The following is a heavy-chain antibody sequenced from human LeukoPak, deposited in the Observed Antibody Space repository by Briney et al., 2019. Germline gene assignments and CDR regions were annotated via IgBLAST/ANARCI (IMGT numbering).Heavy chain of an antibody. CDR1: GFTFSYYG. D-gene: IGHD6-19*01. V-gene: IGHV3-30*03. CDR3: ARDADPSGRNWYFDL. CDR2: ISSSGNQN. Sequence: GGSLRLSCAGSGFTFSYYGIHWARQAPGKGLEWVAAISSSGNQNYYGDSVKGRFTISRDNSKNMLYLQMNSLSAEDTAVYYCARDADPSGRNWYFDLWGRGTLVTVAS. J-gene: IGHJ2*01.